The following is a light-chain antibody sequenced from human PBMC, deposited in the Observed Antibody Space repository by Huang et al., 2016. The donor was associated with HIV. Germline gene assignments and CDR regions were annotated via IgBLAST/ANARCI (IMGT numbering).Light chain of an antibody. J-gene: IGKJ1*01. CDR3: QQCGSSPLT. CDR2: GAV. CDR1: QSVASSY. Sequence: ELVLRQSPGTLSLSPGERATLSCRASQSVASSYLAWYQQKPGQTPRLLISGAVNRATGIPDRFGGSGSGTDFTLTISRLEPEDFAVYYCQQCGSSPLTFGQGTKVEMK. V-gene: IGKV3-20*01.